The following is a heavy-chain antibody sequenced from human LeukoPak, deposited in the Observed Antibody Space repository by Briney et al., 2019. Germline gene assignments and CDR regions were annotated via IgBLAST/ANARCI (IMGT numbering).Heavy chain of an antibody. V-gene: IGHV4-34*01. Sequence: PSETLSLTCAVYGGSFSGYYWSWIRQPPGKGLEWIGEINHSGSTNYNPSLKSRVTISVDTSKNQFSLKLSSVTAADTAVYYCARPGRRGYYDILTGYYDYWGQGTLVTVSS. J-gene: IGHJ4*02. CDR2: INHSGST. CDR1: GGSFSGYY. CDR3: ARPGRRGYYDILTGYYDY. D-gene: IGHD3-9*01.